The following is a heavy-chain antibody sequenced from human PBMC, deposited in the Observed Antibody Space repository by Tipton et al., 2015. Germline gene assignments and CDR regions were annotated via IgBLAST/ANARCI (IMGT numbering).Heavy chain of an antibody. CDR1: SGSIRSSDDY. Sequence: TLSLTCTVSSGSIRSSDDYWSWIRQHPGKGLEWIGHIYNSGSTYYTPSLKSRVSISVDTSKNQFSLKMNSVTAADTAVYYCARVLSVFGVADAWFDPWGQGILVTVSS. CDR3: ARVLSVFGVADAWFDP. V-gene: IGHV4-31*03. D-gene: IGHD3-3*01. CDR2: IYNSGST. J-gene: IGHJ5*02.